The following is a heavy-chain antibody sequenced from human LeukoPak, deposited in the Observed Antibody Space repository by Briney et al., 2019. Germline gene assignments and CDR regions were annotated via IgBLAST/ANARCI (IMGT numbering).Heavy chain of an antibody. V-gene: IGHV3-73*01. CDR3: TRVGPSTVVDY. D-gene: IGHD1-26*01. CDR2: VRSKPQSYAT. J-gene: IGHJ4*02. Sequence: GGSLRLSCAASGFTFSDSAIHWVRQASGKGLEWVGRVRSKPQSYATAYDESLKGRFTISRDDPKNTAYLQMSSLKIEDTAVYYCTRVGPSTVVDYWGQGTQVTVSS. CDR1: GFTFSDSA.